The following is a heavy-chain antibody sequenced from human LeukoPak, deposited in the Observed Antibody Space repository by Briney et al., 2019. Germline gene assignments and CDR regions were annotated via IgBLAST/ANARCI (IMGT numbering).Heavy chain of an antibody. Sequence: GGSLRLSCAASGFTFSNYAMRWVRQAPGKGLEWVSGISGSGDSTYYADSVKGRFTISRDNSKNTLYLQMNSLRAEDTAVYYCAKGRSQYSSSCFDYWGQGTLVTVSS. V-gene: IGHV3-23*01. CDR3: AKGRSQYSSSCFDY. CDR2: ISGSGDST. CDR1: GFTFSNYA. D-gene: IGHD6-6*01. J-gene: IGHJ4*02.